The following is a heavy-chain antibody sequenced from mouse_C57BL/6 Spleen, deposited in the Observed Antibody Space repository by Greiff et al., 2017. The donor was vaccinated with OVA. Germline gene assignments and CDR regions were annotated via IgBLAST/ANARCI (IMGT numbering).Heavy chain of an antibody. Sequence: QVQLQQSGAELARPGASVKLSCKASGYTFTSYGISWVKQRTGQGLEWIGEIYPRSGNTYYNEKFKGKATLTADKSSSTAYMELRSLTSEDSAVYFCARDYDGYSGFAYWGQGTLVTVSA. CDR1: GYTFTSYG. CDR2: IYPRSGNT. J-gene: IGHJ3*01. V-gene: IGHV1-81*01. CDR3: ARDYDGYSGFAY. D-gene: IGHD2-3*01.